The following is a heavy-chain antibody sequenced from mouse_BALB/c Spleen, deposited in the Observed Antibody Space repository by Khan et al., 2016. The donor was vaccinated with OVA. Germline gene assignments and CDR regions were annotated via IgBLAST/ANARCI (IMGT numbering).Heavy chain of an antibody. CDR1: GYTFTDYY. CDR3: AREGAAWLPY. Sequence: QIQLVQSGAELARPGASVNLSCKASGYTFTDYYINWMRQRTGQGLEWIGEIYPGSANIYYNEKFKGKATLTADKSSSTVYMQLSSLTSEDSAVYFCAREGAAWLPYWGQGTLVTVSA. D-gene: IGHD3-3*01. CDR2: IYPGSANI. J-gene: IGHJ3*01. V-gene: IGHV1-77*01.